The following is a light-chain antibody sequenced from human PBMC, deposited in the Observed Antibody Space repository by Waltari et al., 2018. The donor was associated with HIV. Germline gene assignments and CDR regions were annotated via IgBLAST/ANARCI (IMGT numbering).Light chain of an antibody. V-gene: IGKV3-20*01. CDR1: QAVGSSD. J-gene: IGKJ1*01. Sequence: PGERATLSCRASQAVGSSDLAWYQQKPGQAPRLLIYGASSRAADIPDRFSGSGSGTDFTLTIGTLEPEDFAVYYCQQYATSPWTFDQGTKVEI. CDR2: GAS. CDR3: QQYATSPWT.